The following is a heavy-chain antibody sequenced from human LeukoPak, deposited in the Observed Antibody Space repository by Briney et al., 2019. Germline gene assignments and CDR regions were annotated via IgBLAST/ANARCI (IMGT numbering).Heavy chain of an antibody. CDR2: IIPILGIA. J-gene: IGHJ6*03. CDR3: ARDGASYSSSPAAVYYYYMDV. D-gene: IGHD6-6*01. Sequence: SVKVSCKASGGTFSSYAISWVRQAPGQGLEWMGRIIPILGIANYAQKFQGRVTITADKSTSTAYMELSSLRSEDTAVYYCARDGASYSSSPAAVYYYYMDVWGKGTTVTVSS. V-gene: IGHV1-69*04. CDR1: GGTFSSYA.